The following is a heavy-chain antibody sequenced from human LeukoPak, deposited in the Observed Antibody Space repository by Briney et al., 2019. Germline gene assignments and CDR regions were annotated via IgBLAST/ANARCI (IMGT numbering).Heavy chain of an antibody. V-gene: IGHV3-9*03. D-gene: IGHD1-26*01. CDR2: ISWNSGSI. J-gene: IGHJ4*02. CDR3: AKDSGSGSDIQEGALDY. Sequence: PGGSLRLSCAASGFTFDDYAMHWVRQAPGMGLEWVSGISWNSGSIGYADSVKGRFTISRDNAKNSLYLQMNSLRAEDMALYYCAKDSGSGSDIQEGALDYWGQGTLVTISS. CDR1: GFTFDDYA.